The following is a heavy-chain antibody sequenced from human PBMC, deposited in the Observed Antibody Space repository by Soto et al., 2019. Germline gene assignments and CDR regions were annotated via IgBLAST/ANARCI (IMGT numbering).Heavy chain of an antibody. CDR3: ARGLYGGGGSCYGSYFDY. D-gene: IGHD2-15*01. Sequence: PGESLKISCKGSGYSFTSYWISWVRQMPGKGLEWMGRIDPSDSYTNYSPSFQGHVTISADKSISTAYLQWSSLKASDTAMYYCARGLYGGGGSCYGSYFDYWGQGTLVTVSS. J-gene: IGHJ4*02. CDR1: GYSFTSYW. V-gene: IGHV5-10-1*01. CDR2: IDPSDSYT.